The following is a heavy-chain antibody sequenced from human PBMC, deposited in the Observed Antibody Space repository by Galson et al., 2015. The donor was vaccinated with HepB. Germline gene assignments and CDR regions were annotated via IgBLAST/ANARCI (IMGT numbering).Heavy chain of an antibody. D-gene: IGHD4-11*01. CDR1: GFTVSGSY. CDR3: ARDHFDYSNAIYYFDS. V-gene: IGHV3-53*01. CDR2: FHSDGDS. J-gene: IGHJ4*02. Sequence: SLRLSCAASGFTVSGSYMSWVRQAPGKGLEWVSVFHSDGDSDYADSVKGRFTISRDNSKNTLYLQMNSLRAEDTAVYFCARDHFDYSNAIYYFDSWSQGTLVTVSS.